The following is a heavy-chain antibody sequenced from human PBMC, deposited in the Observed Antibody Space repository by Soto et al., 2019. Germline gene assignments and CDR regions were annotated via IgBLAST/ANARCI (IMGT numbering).Heavy chain of an antibody. J-gene: IGHJ4*02. CDR1: GFTFGSYG. CDR3: AKDGPTGDLAFDY. CDR2: ISYDGSNK. V-gene: IGHV3-30*18. Sequence: GGSLRLSCAASGFTFGSYGMHWVRQAPGKGLEWVAVISYDGSNKYYADSVKGRFTISRDNSKNTLYLQMNSLRAEDTAVYYCAKDGPTGDLAFDYWGQGTLVTVSS. D-gene: IGHD7-27*01.